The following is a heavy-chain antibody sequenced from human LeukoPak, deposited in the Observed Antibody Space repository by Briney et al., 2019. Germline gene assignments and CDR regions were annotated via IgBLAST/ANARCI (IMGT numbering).Heavy chain of an antibody. Sequence: ASVKVSCKASGYTFTSYGISWVRQAPGQGLEWMGWISTYNGNTNYAQKLQGRVTVTTDTFTSTAYMELRGLRSDDTAVYYCARVVGTVVTRQIDYWGQGTLVTVSS. CDR2: ISTYNGNT. V-gene: IGHV1-18*01. J-gene: IGHJ4*02. D-gene: IGHD4-23*01. CDR1: GYTFTSYG. CDR3: ARVVGTVVTRQIDY.